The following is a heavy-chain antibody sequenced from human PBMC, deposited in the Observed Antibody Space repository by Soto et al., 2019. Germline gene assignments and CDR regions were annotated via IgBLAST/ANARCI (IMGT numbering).Heavy chain of an antibody. D-gene: IGHD1-26*01. Sequence: GGSLRLSCAASGFSISDYGMEWVRQAPGKGLEWVALISYDGSNTYYADSVKGRFAISRDNSKDTLFLQMTGLRREDTAVYYCAKGAGDRLSLGMDVWGQGTTVTVSS. CDR2: ISYDGSNT. J-gene: IGHJ6*02. CDR1: GFSISDYG. CDR3: AKGAGDRLSLGMDV. V-gene: IGHV3-30*18.